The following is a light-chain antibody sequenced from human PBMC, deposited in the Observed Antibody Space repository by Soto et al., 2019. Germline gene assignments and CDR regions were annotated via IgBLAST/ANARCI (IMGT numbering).Light chain of an antibody. CDR3: QSYDSSLSGVV. J-gene: IGLJ2*01. Sequence: QPVLTQPPSMSGAPGQRVTISCTGSSSNIGAGYDVHWYQQLPGTAPKLLIYDNSNRPSGVPDRFSGSKSGTSASLAITGLQAEDEADYYCQSYDSSLSGVVFGGGTKLTVL. CDR1: SSNIGAGYD. V-gene: IGLV1-40*01. CDR2: DNS.